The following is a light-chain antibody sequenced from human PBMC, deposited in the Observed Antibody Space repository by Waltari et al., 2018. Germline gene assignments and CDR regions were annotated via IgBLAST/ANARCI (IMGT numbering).Light chain of an antibody. Sequence: QSALTQPPSTSGNPPQRVAITCSGSNPNIVAITANCYQVLPGTAPNLPIYGHDQRPSGFPDRFSASKSGSSASLAISGLQSEDEADYYCAAWDDRLFGPVFGTGTEVTVL. J-gene: IGLJ1*01. V-gene: IGLV1-44*01. CDR1: NPNIVAIT. CDR3: AAWDDRLFGPV. CDR2: GHD.